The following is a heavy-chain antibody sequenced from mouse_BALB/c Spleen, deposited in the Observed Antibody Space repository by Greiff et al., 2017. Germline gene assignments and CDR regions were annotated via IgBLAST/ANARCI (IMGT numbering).Heavy chain of an antibody. CDR3: TRDYGYNYFDY. Sequence: DVMLVESGGGLVQPGGSLKLSCAASGFTFSSYTMSWVRQTPEKRLEWVATISSGGSYTYYPDSVKGRFTISRDNAKNTLYLQMSSLKSEDTAMYCCTRDYGYNYFDYWGQGTTLTVSS. CDR2: ISSGGSYT. CDR1: GFTFSSYT. V-gene: IGHV5-6-4*01. J-gene: IGHJ2*01. D-gene: IGHD1-2*01.